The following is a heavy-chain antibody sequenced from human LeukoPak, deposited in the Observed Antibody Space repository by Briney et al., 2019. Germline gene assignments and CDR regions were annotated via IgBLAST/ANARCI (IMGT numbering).Heavy chain of an antibody. V-gene: IGHV3-30*09. CDR2: ISYDGSDK. J-gene: IGHJ6*02. D-gene: IGHD2-15*01. Sequence: GGSLRLSCAASGFTLSDYYMSWIRQAPGKGLEWVASISYDGSDKVFPDSVKGRFAISRDNSNNTLYLQMNSLRPEDTAVYFCARDRVAVYCSGGNCQSRYYYYDMDVWGQGTTVTVSS. CDR3: ARDRVAVYCSGGNCQSRYYYYDMDV. CDR1: GFTLSDYY.